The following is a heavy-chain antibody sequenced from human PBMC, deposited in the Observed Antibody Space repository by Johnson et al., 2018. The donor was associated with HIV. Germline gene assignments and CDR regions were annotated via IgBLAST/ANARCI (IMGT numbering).Heavy chain of an antibody. V-gene: IGHV3-30-3*01. J-gene: IGHJ3*02. CDR2: ISYDGINK. D-gene: IGHD3-10*01. CDR3: ARGVQGELLYWYAFDI. CDR1: GFTFSDYY. Sequence: QVQVVESGGVLVKPGGSLRLSCAASGFTFSDYYMSWIRQAPGKGLEWVAVISYDGINKYYADSVKGRFTISRDNSKNSLYLQMNSLRAEDTAVYYCARGVQGELLYWYAFDIWGQGTMVTVSS.